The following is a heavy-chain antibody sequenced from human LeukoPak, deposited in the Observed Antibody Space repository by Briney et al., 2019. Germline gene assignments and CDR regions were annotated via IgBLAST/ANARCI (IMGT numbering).Heavy chain of an antibody. CDR3: VRHISTNTGYFDY. D-gene: IGHD5-24*01. Sequence: PSETLSLSCTVSGGSISSGAYYWGWIRQPPGKGLEWIGSAYYSGSTDYNPSLESRVTIFIDTSRDQFSLDLRSVTAADTALYYCVRHISTNTGYFDYCGQGTLVTVSS. CDR2: AYYSGST. V-gene: IGHV4-39*01. CDR1: GGSISSGAYY. J-gene: IGHJ4*02.